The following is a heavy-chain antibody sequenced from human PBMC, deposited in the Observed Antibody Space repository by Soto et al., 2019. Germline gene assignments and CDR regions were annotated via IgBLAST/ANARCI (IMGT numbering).Heavy chain of an antibody. D-gene: IGHD3-3*01. CDR3: AREMTIFGVAPGGGVDV. CDR1: GGSISTSDYS. J-gene: IGHJ6*02. CDR2: IYQTGRT. V-gene: IGHV4-30-2*01. Sequence: QLQLQESGSGLVQPSQTLSLTCTASGGSISTSDYSWTWIRQPPGGGLEWIGSIYQTGRTYVIPSLKSRVTMSLDKFKNQFSLNLTSVTAADTALYYCAREMTIFGVAPGGGVDVWGQGTTVTVSS.